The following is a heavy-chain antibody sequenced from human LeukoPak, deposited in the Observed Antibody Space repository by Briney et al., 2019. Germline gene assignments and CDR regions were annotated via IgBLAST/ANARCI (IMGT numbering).Heavy chain of an antibody. J-gene: IGHJ4*02. CDR3: ARDVSTEWLLLN. Sequence: SETLSLTCTVSGGSISSYYWSWIRQPVRKGVEWIGRIYTSGSTNYNPSLKSRVTMSVDTSKNQFSLKLSSVTAADTAVYYCARDVSTEWLLLNWGQGTLVTVSS. V-gene: IGHV4-4*07. CDR1: GGSISSYY. D-gene: IGHD3-22*01. CDR2: IYTSGST.